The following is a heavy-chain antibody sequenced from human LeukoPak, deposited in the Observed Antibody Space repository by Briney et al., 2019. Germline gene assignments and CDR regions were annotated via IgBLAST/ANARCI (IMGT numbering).Heavy chain of an antibody. CDR3: ARLMLGYCSSTSCERLFGNYFDY. J-gene: IGHJ4*02. CDR1: GGSISSSSYY. V-gene: IGHV4-39*01. Sequence: PSETLSLTCTVSGGSISSSSYYWGWIRQPPGKGLEWIGSIYYSGSTYYNPFLKSRVTISVDPSKNQFSLKLSSVTAADTAVYYCARLMLGYCSSTSCERLFGNYFDYWGQETLVTVSS. CDR2: IYYSGST. D-gene: IGHD2-2*01.